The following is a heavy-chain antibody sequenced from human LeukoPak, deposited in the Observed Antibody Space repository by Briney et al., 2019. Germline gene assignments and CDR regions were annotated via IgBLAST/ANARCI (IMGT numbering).Heavy chain of an antibody. Sequence: GGSRRLSWAASGFTFSSYGMHWVRQAQGKGLKWVAFIRYDGSNKYYEESVKGRFTISRDNSKNTLYLQMNSLRAEDTAVYYCAKDSPGFDYWGQGTLVTVSS. V-gene: IGHV3-30*02. CDR2: IRYDGSNK. CDR1: GFTFSSYG. J-gene: IGHJ4*02. CDR3: AKDSPGFDY.